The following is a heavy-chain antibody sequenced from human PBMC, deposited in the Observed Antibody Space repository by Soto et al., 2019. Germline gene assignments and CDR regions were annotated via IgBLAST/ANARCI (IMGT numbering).Heavy chain of an antibody. Sequence: EVQLVESGGGLVQPGGSLRLSCAASGFTFNIYWMSWVRQAPGKGLEWVANIKQDGSDKYYVDSVKGRFTISRDNGKNSLYLQMNSLRVEDTAVYYCARGGRPDIWGQGTMVTVSS. CDR3: ARGGRPDI. CDR2: IKQDGSDK. J-gene: IGHJ3*02. D-gene: IGHD3-10*01. CDR1: GFTFNIYW. V-gene: IGHV3-7*01.